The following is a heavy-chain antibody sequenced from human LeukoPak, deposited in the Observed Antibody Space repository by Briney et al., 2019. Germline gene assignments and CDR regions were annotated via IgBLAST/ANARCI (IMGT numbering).Heavy chain of an antibody. CDR2: IKQDGREK. V-gene: IGHV3-7*01. CDR1: GFTFSSHW. D-gene: IGHD3-10*01. CDR3: ARHYYGSGSSDY. Sequence: GGSLRLSCAASGFTFSSHWMTWFRQAPGTGLQWVANIKQDGREKYYEDSVKGRFTISRDNGKNSLYLQMNSLRAEDTAVYYCARHYYGSGSSDYWGQGTLVTVSS. J-gene: IGHJ4*02.